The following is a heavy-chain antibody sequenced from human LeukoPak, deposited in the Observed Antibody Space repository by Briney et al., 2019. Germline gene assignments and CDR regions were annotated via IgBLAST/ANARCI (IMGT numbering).Heavy chain of an antibody. CDR3: ARSYCSSTTCYCPEY. CDR2: ISAYNGNT. V-gene: IGHV1-18*01. J-gene: IGHJ4*02. Sequence: ALVKVSCKASGYTFTSYGISWVRQAPGQGLEWMGWISAYNGNTNFAQKLQGRLTMTTDTSTSTAYMELRSLRSDDTAVYYCARSYCSSTTCYCPEYWGQGTLVTVSS. D-gene: IGHD2-2*01. CDR1: GYTFTSYG.